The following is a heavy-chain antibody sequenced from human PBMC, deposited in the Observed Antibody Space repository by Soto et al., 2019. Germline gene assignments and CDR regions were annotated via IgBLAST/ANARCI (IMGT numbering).Heavy chain of an antibody. CDR2: IKQDGSAK. CDR1: GFTFSSYW. D-gene: IGHD5-12*01. Sequence: EVQLVESGGGLVKPGGSLRLSCAGSGFTFSSYWMSWVRQSPDKGLEWVVKIKQDGSAKSYVDSVKGRFTISRDNARNSLSLQMDSLRAEDTAVYYCVIAPREDTGYEYYFDYWGQGTLVTVSS. J-gene: IGHJ4*02. V-gene: IGHV3-7*01. CDR3: VIAPREDTGYEYYFDY.